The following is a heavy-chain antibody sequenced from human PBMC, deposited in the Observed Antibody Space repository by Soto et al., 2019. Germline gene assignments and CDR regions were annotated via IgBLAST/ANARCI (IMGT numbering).Heavy chain of an antibody. J-gene: IGHJ4*02. D-gene: IGHD2-21*02. CDR1: GVSVRSYT. V-gene: IGHV4-4*07. CDR3: ARDGMTTGDT. CDR2: VFSSVSA. Sequence: NPSETLSLTCIVSGVSVRSYTWSWVRQPANKGLEWIGRVFSSVSATYNPSLKSRVTITMDTPENRISLKLDSVTAADAGVYYCARDGMTTGDTWGPGTAVTVS.